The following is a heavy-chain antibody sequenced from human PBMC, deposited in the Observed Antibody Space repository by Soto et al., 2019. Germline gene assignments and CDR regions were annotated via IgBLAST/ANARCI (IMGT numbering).Heavy chain of an antibody. V-gene: IGHV5-51*01. D-gene: IGHD3-3*01. CDR2: IYPGDSDT. Sequence: RGESLKISCKGSGYSFTSYWIGWVRQMPGKGLEWMGIIYPGDSDTRYSPSFQGQVTISADKSISTAYLQWSSLKASDTAMYYCARGLRFLEWSLNWFDPWGQGTLVTVSS. CDR3: ARGLRFLEWSLNWFDP. J-gene: IGHJ5*02. CDR1: GYSFTSYW.